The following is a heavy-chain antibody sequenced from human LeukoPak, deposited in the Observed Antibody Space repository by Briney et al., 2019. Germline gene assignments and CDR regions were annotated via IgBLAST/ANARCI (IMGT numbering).Heavy chain of an antibody. D-gene: IGHD1-26*01. CDR1: GFTFSGYG. CDR3: AKAGMGATRDEGY. J-gene: IGHJ4*02. CDR2: IRYDGSNK. V-gene: IGHV3-30*02. Sequence: PGGSLRLSCAASGFTFSGYGMHWVRQAPGKGLEWVAFIRYDGSNKYYADSVKGRFTISRDNSKNTPYLQMNSLRAEDTAVYYCAKAGMGATRDEGYWGQGTLVTVSS.